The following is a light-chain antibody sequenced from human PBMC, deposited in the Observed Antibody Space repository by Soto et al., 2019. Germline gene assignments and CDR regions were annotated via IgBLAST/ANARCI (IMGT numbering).Light chain of an antibody. CDR1: QSISSH. CDR2: ASY. V-gene: IGKV1-39*01. J-gene: IGKJ2*01. Sequence: DIPITQSPSSLSASVGDRVTITCRASQSISSHLNWYQHKPGRPPRLLIFASYILEGGVPSRFSGSGSYTYFTLTIDSLQPEDVATYYCQHSYITPRYTFGQGTKVEI. CDR3: QHSYITPRYT.